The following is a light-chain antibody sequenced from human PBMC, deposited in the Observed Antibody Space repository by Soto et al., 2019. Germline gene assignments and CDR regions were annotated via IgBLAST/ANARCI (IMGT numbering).Light chain of an antibody. CDR3: CLYIGATTYV. J-gene: IGLJ1*01. Sequence: SVLTQPASVSGAPGQSITISGTGTDTDVGGFNYVSWYQQHPGKAPKVMISESHRRPSGVPDRFSVSTSVNSASLTISGLQDDDEADYYCCLYIGATTYVFGTGTKVT. CDR1: DTDVGGFNY. V-gene: IGLV2-23*01. CDR2: ESH.